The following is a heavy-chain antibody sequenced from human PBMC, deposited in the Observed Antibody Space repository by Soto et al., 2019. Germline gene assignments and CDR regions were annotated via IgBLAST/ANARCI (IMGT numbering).Heavy chain of an antibody. CDR2: IYYSGST. V-gene: IGHV4-61*08. J-gene: IGHJ4*02. Sequence: SETLSLTCTVSGSSVSSGGYYWSWIGQPPGKGLEWIGYIYYSGSTNYNPSLESRVTISKSLDTSQNQFSLKLTSVTAADTAMYYCARGGSTGWFYFDFWGQGTQVTVSS. CDR3: ARGGSTGWFYFDF. D-gene: IGHD6-19*01. CDR1: GSSVSSGGYY.